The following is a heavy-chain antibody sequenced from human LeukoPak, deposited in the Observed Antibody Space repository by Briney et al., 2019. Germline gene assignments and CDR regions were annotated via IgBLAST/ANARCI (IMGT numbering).Heavy chain of an antibody. Sequence: GASVKVSCKASGYTFTIYDINWVRQATGQGLEWMGWMNPNSGNTGYAQKFQGRVTITRDTSINTAYMELSSLRSEDTAVYYCARMTVSGRDNWFDPWGQGTLVTVSS. CDR3: ARMTVSGRDNWFDP. V-gene: IGHV1-8*03. CDR1: GYTFTIYD. D-gene: IGHD6-19*01. CDR2: MNPNSGNT. J-gene: IGHJ5*02.